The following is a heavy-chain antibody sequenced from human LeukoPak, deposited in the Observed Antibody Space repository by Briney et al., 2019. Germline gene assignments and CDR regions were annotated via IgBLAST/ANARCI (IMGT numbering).Heavy chain of an antibody. V-gene: IGHV3-30*04. J-gene: IGHJ4*02. CDR2: ISYDGSNK. Sequence: GGSLRLSCAASGFTFSSYAMHWVRQAPGKGLEWVAVISYDGSNKYYADSVKGRFTISRDNSKNTLYLQMNSLRAEDTAVYYCAKGSSWYNPPYYFDYWGQGTLVTVSS. CDR1: GFTFSSYA. D-gene: IGHD6-13*01. CDR3: AKGSSWYNPPYYFDY.